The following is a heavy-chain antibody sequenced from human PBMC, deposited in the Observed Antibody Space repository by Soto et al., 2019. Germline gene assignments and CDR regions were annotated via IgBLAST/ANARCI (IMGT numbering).Heavy chain of an antibody. D-gene: IGHD3-10*01. Sequence: QVQLVQSGAEVKKPGSSVKVSCKTSGVSFNNNGIGWVRQAPGHGLEWMGGVSPPFRTSNYARKFQSRISITADASTGTVNMELRSLTSEDTAPYYCARVLYYGSGSYSPYGMDVWGQGTTVTVSS. CDR1: GVSFNNNG. J-gene: IGHJ6*02. CDR3: ARVLYYGSGSYSPYGMDV. CDR2: VSPPFRTS. V-gene: IGHV1-69*01.